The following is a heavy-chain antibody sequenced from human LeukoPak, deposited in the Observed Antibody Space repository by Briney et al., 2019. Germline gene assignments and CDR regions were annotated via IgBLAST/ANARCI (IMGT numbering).Heavy chain of an antibody. J-gene: IGHJ6*02. CDR2: ISGSGGST. V-gene: IGHV3-23*01. CDR3: ARGKPVTGTPDYYSYGMDV. Sequence: PGGSLRLSCAASGFTFSSYAMSWVRQAPGKGLEWVSAISGSGGSTYYADSVKGRFTISRDNSKNTLYLQMNSLRAEDTALYYCARGKPVTGTPDYYSYGMDVWGQGTMVTVSS. CDR1: GFTFSSYA. D-gene: IGHD1-20*01.